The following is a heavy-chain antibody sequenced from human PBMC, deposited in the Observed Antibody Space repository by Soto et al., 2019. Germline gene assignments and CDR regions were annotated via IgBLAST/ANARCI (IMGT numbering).Heavy chain of an antibody. CDR3: ARGWGGGHYYYYGMDV. Sequence: SETLSLTCTVSGGSISSYYWSWIRQPPGKGLEWIGYIYYSGSTNYIPSLKSRVTISVDTSKNQFSLKLSSVTAADTAVYYCARGWGGGHYYYYGMDVWGQGTTVTVSS. J-gene: IGHJ6*02. V-gene: IGHV4-59*01. CDR2: IYYSGST. D-gene: IGHD3-16*01. CDR1: GGSISSYY.